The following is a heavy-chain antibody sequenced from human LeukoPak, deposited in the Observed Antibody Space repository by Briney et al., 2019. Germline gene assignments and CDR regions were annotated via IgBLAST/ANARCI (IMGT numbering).Heavy chain of an antibody. V-gene: IGHV4-30-4*08. CDR3: ARNLVPAAFDY. J-gene: IGHJ4*02. D-gene: IGHD2-2*01. CDR2: IYYSGST. Sequence: SQTLSLTCTVSGGSISSGDYYWSWIRQPPGKGLEWIGYIYYSGSTYYNPSLKSRVTISVGTSKNQFSLKLSSVTAADTAVYCCARNLVPAAFDYWGQGTLVTVSS. CDR1: GGSISSGDYY.